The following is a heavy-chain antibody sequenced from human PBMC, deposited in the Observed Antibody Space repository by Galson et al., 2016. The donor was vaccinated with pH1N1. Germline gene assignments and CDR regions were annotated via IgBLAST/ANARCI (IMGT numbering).Heavy chain of an antibody. CDR1: GFTFTSYW. CDR2: IKQDGGEI. V-gene: IGHV3-7*01. D-gene: IGHD3-22*01. J-gene: IGHJ4*02. Sequence: SLRLSCAASGFTFTSYWMSWVRQAPGKGLEWVANIKQDGGEIHYMGSVKGRFTISRDNAKSSVYLQMNSLRAEDTAVYYCTRKIGADWGQGTLVTVSS. CDR3: TRKIGAD.